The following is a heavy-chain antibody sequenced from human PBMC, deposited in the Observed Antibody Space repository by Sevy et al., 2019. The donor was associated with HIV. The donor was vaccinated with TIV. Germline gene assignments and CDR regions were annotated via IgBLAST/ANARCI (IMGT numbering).Heavy chain of an antibody. CDR1: GLNFDDYG. Sequence: GGSLRLSCAASGLNFDDYGMSWVRQAPGKGLEWVTAINWNGVDTSYADSVKGRFTISRDNAKNSLYVQMNSLRAEDTALSYCARERSCGGDCYYFDYWGQGTLVTVSS. J-gene: IGHJ4*02. V-gene: IGHV3-20*04. CDR3: ARERSCGGDCYYFDY. D-gene: IGHD2-21*02. CDR2: INWNGVDT.